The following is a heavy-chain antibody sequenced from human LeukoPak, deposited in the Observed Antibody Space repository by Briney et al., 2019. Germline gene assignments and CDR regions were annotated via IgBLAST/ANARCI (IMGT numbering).Heavy chain of an antibody. D-gene: IGHD3-3*01. V-gene: IGHV3-72*01. CDR2: TRNKANSYTT. CDR1: GFTFSDHY. CDR3: ARSYDFWSGHLDY. J-gene: IGHJ4*02. Sequence: GGSLRLSCAASGFTFSDHYMDWVRQAPGKGLEWVGRTRNKANSYTTEYAASVKGRFTISRDDSKNSLYLQMNSLKTEDTAVYYCARSYDFWSGHLDYWGQGTLVTVSS.